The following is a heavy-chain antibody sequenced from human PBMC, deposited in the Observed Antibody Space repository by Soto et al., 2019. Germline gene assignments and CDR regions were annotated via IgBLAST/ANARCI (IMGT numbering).Heavy chain of an antibody. J-gene: IGHJ4*02. D-gene: IGHD6-19*01. CDR1: GFTFDDYA. CDR2: ISWNSGSI. CDR3: AKGDHSGWYSHFDY. Sequence: EVQLVESGGGLVQPGRSLRLSCAASGFTFDDYAMHWVRQAPGKGLEWVSGISWNSGSIGYADSVKGRFTISRDNAKNSLYLQMNSLRAEDTALYYCAKGDHSGWYSHFDYWGQGTLVTVSS. V-gene: IGHV3-9*01.